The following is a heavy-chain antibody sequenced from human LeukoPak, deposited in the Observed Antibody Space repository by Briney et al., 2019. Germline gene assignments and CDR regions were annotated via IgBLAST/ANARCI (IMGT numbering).Heavy chain of an antibody. CDR1: GGSISSYY. J-gene: IGHJ4*02. CDR2: IYTSGST. Sequence: SETLSLTCTVSGGSISSYYWSWIRQPAGKGLEWIGRIYTSGSTNYNPSLKSRVTMSVDTSKNQFSLKLGSVTAADTAVYYCARDSRYDFWSGHRQEYYFDYWGQGTLVTVSS. D-gene: IGHD3-3*01. V-gene: IGHV4-4*07. CDR3: ARDSRYDFWSGHRQEYYFDY.